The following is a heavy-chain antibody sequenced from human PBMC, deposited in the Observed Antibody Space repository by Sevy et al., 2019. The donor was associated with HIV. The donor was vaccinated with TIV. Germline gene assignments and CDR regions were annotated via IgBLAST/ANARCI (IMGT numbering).Heavy chain of an antibody. Sequence: GGSLRLSCAASGFTFSNYNMNWVRQAPGEGLKWVSSISSSSGDIYYTDSVKGRFTVSRDNSRKALFLQMNGLSAEDTALDYCARDLLVGSTYVFDIWGRGTMVTV. V-gene: IGHV3-21*01. CDR1: GFTFSNYN. J-gene: IGHJ3*02. CDR2: ISSSSGDI. CDR3: ARDLLVGSTYVFDI. D-gene: IGHD1-26*01.